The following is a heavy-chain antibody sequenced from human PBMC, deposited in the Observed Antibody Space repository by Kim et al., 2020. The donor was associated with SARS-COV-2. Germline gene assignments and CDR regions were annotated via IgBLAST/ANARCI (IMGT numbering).Heavy chain of an antibody. CDR3: ARGSSNSQWPLYYYYYGMDV. J-gene: IGHJ6*02. CDR1: GGSISSYY. D-gene: IGHD4-4*01. Sequence: SETLSLTCTVSGGSISSYYWSWIRQPPGKGLEWIGYIYYSGSTNYNPSLKSRVTISVDTSKNQFSLKLSSVTAADTAVYYCARGSSNSQWPLYYYYYGMDVWGQGTTVTVSS. V-gene: IGHV4-59*01. CDR2: IYYSGST.